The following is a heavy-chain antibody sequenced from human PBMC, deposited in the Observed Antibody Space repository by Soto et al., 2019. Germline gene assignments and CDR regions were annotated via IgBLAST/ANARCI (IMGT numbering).Heavy chain of an antibody. Sequence: SETLSLTCSVSGGSISSSAYSWDWIRQPPGKGLEWIGSISYSGSTYYNPSLNSRVTISVDPSKNQLSLKLSSVTAADTALYYCASSPSSSWYFHYYGMDVWGQGTTVTVSS. V-gene: IGHV4-39*01. CDR1: GGSISSSAYS. J-gene: IGHJ6*02. CDR3: ASSPSSSWYFHYYGMDV. CDR2: ISYSGST. D-gene: IGHD6-13*01.